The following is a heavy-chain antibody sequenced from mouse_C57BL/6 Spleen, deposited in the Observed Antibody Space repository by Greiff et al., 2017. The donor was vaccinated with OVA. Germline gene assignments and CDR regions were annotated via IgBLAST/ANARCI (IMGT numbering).Heavy chain of an antibody. Sequence: QVQLQQSGAELVRPGTSVKMSCKASGYTFTNYWIGWAKQRPGHGLEWIGDIYPGGGYTNYNEKFKGKATLTADKSSGTAYMQFSSLTSEDSAIYYCARGRLDAMDYWGQGTSVTVSS. V-gene: IGHV1-63*01. CDR3: ARGRLDAMDY. J-gene: IGHJ4*01. D-gene: IGHD1-1*01. CDR1: GYTFTNYW. CDR2: IYPGGGYT.